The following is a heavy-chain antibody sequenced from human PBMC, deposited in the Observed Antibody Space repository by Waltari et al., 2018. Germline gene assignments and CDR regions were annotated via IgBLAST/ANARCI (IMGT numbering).Heavy chain of an antibody. D-gene: IGHD3-22*01. CDR1: GGSISSGSYY. Sequence: QVQLQESGPGLVKPSQTLSLTCTVSGGSISSGSYYWSWIRPPAGKGLEWIGYIYTSGSTNYNPSLKSRVTISVDTSKNQFSLKLSSVTAADTAVYYCARGPGNYYDSSGYYSPYYYYGMDVWGQGTTVTVSS. J-gene: IGHJ6*02. CDR3: ARGPGNYYDSSGYYSPYYYYGMDV. V-gene: IGHV4-61*09. CDR2: IYTSGST.